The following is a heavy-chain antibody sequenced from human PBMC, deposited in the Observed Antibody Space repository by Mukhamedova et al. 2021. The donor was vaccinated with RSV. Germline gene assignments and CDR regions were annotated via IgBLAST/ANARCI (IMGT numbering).Heavy chain of an antibody. J-gene: IGHJ4*02. V-gene: IGHV4-28*03. CDR2: IFYSGIT. D-gene: IGHD5-12*01. CDR3: ARDGWLRLGYKFDS. Sequence: IGNIFYSGITHYSPSLKSRVTISVDTSRNQFSLRLRSVTAADTAVYYCARDGWLRLGYKFDSWVPGTLVTVSS.